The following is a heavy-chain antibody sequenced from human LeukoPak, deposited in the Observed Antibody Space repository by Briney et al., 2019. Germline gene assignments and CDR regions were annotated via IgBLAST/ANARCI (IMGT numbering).Heavy chain of an antibody. Sequence: PSETLSLTCAVYGGSFSGYYWSWIRQPPGKGLEWIGEINHSGSTNYNPSLKSRVTISVDTSKNQFSLKLSSVPAADTAVYYCALMGYSHNWFDPWGQGTLVTVSS. V-gene: IGHV4-34*01. CDR2: INHSGST. J-gene: IGHJ5*02. CDR1: GGSFSGYY. D-gene: IGHD5-18*01. CDR3: ALMGYSHNWFDP.